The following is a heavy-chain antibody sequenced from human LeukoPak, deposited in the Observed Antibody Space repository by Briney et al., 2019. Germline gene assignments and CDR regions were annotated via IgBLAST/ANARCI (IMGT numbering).Heavy chain of an antibody. V-gene: IGHV3-66*01. CDR2: IYSGGST. D-gene: IGHD3-9*01. J-gene: IGHJ3*02. CDR3: ATTTGYDILTGSSDAFDI. Sequence: PGGSLRLSCAASGFTVSSNYMSWVRQAPGKGLEWVSVIYSGGSTYYADSVKGRFIISGDNSKNTLYLQMNSLRAEDTAVYYCATTTGYDILTGSSDAFDIWGQGTMVTVSS. CDR1: GFTVSSNY.